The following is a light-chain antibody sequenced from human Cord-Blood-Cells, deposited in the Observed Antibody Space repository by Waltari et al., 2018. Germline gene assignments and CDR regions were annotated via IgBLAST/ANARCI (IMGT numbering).Light chain of an antibody. CDR3: SSYTSSSTFNWV. CDR2: DVS. J-gene: IGLJ3*02. Sequence: QSALTQPASVSGSPGQSITISCTGTSSDVGGYNYVSWYQQHPGKAPKLMIYDVSKRPQGVSNRFSGSKSGNTASLTISGLQAEDEADYYCSSYTSSSTFNWVFGGGTKLTVL. V-gene: IGLV2-14*01. CDR1: SSDVGGYNY.